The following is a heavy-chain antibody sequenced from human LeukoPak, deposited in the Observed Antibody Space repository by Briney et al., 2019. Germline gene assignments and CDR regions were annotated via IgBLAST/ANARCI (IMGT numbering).Heavy chain of an antibody. Sequence: PGGSLRLSCAASGFTFSSYAMSWVRQAPGKGLEWVSAISGGGGSTYYADSVKGRFTISRDNSKNTLYLQMNSLRAEDTAVYYCARVFGADNDAFDIWGQGTMVTVSS. V-gene: IGHV3-23*01. CDR1: GFTFSSYA. CDR3: ARVFGADNDAFDI. D-gene: IGHD3-3*01. CDR2: ISGGGGST. J-gene: IGHJ3*02.